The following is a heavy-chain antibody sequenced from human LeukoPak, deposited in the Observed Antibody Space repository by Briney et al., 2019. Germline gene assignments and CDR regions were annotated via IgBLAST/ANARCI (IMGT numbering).Heavy chain of an antibody. D-gene: IGHD5-18*01. V-gene: IGHV3-53*01. Sequence: GGSLRLSCAASGFTFSSYAMSWVRQAPGKGLEWVSVIYSGGSTYYADSVKGRFTISRDNSKNTLYLQMNSLRAEDTAVYYCASIQAGYYYYGMDVWGQGTTVTVSS. CDR2: IYSGGST. CDR3: ASIQAGYYYYGMDV. J-gene: IGHJ6*02. CDR1: GFTFSSYA.